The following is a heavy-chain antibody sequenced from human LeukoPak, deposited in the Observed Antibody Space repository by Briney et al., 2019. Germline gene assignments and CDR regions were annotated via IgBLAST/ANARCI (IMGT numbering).Heavy chain of an antibody. J-gene: IGHJ4*02. CDR3: ARDRVGYCSGGSCAVFDY. CDR2: ISAYNGYT. CDR1: GYTFTSYG. V-gene: IGHV1-18*01. Sequence: ASVNVSCKASGYTFTSYGISWVRQAPGQGLEWMGWISAYNGYTNYAQKLRGRVTMTTDTSTSTAYMELRSLRSDDTAVYYCARDRVGYCSGGSCAVFDYWGQGTLVTVSS. D-gene: IGHD2-15*01.